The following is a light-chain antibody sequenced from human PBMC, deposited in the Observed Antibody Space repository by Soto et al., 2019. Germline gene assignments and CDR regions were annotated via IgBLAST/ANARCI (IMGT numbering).Light chain of an antibody. CDR1: QSINNW. CDR3: HQYSGGGGT. J-gene: IGKJ1*01. V-gene: IGKV1-5*03. CDR2: EAS. Sequence: DIQLTQSHSTLSASVGDRFTISCRAIQSINNWLAWYQQKPGKDPKVLIYEASTLFSGVPSRFSGSGSWTEFILTTISLLPHDFVTSYRHQYSGGGGTFGQGTKVDI.